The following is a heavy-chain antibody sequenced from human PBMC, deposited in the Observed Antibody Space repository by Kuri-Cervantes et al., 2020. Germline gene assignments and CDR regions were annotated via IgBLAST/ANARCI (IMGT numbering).Heavy chain of an antibody. V-gene: IGHV3-13*01. CDR3: AKASELPEYYGMDV. J-gene: IGHJ6*02. CDR1: GFTFSSYD. D-gene: IGHD1-26*01. CDR2: IGTAGDT. Sequence: GGSLRLSCAASGFTFSSYDMHWVRQATGKGLEWVSAIGTAGDTYYPGSVKGRFTISRDNSKNTLYLQMNSRRAGDTAVYYCAKASELPEYYGMDVWGQGTTVTVSS.